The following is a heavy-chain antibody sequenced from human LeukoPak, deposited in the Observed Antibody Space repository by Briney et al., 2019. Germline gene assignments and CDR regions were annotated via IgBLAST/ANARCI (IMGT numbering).Heavy chain of an antibody. J-gene: IGHJ6*02. D-gene: IGHD2-15*01. CDR3: ARVCSGGSCYYYYYYGMDV. CDR1: GGSFSGYY. Sequence: SETLSLACAVYGGSFSGYYWSWIRQPPGKGLEWIGEINHSGSTNYNQSLKSRVTISVDTSKNQFSLKLSSVTAADTAVYYCARVCSGGSCYYYYYYGMDVWGQGTTVTVSS. CDR2: INHSGST. V-gene: IGHV4-34*01.